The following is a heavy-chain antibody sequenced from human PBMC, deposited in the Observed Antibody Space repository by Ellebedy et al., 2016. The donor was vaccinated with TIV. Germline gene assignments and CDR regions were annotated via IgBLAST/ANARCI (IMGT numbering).Heavy chain of an antibody. CDR2: IGSSGSGT. CDR3: ARLADY. Sequence: PGGSLRLPCAASGFTFNTYSLSWVRQAPGKGLEWVSTIGSSGSGTYYADSVKGRFTISGDNSKNTLYLQMNSLRAEDTAVYYCARLADYWGQGTLVTVSS. CDR1: GFTFNTYS. J-gene: IGHJ4*02. V-gene: IGHV3-23*01.